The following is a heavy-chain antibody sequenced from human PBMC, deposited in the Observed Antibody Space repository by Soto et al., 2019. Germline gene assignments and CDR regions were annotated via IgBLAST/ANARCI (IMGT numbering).Heavy chain of an antibody. Sequence: QVQLQQWGAGLLKPSETLSLTCAVYGGSFSSYYWSWIRQPPGKGLEWIGQINHYGSTDYNPSLKSRGTTPVDTSKTHFSLRLSSATAADTAMYYCATHCSSTSCYSTFDPWGQGTRVTVSS. V-gene: IGHV4-34*01. CDR1: GGSFSSYY. CDR3: ATHCSSTSCYSTFDP. D-gene: IGHD2-2*01. CDR2: INHYGST. J-gene: IGHJ5*02.